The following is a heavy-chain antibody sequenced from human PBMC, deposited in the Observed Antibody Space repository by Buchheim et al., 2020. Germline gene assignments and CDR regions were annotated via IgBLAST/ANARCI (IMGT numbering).Heavy chain of an antibody. V-gene: IGHV3-30*02. D-gene: IGHD6-13*01. CDR2: IWSDGSRA. CDR1: GFTFNSHA. J-gene: IGHJ4*02. CDR3: TGGSSFNY. Sequence: QAQLVESGGGVVQPGGSLRLSCAASGFTFNSHAMHWVRQSPGKGLEWVAYIWSDGSRADYADSVKGRFTISRDNSKNTLYLQMNSLRAEDTAVYYCTGGSSFNYWGQGTL.